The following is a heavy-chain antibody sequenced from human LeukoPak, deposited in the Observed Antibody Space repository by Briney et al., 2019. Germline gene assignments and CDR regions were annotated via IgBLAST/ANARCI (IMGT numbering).Heavy chain of an antibody. CDR2: IKQDGSEK. J-gene: IGHJ4*02. Sequence: PGGSLRLSCAASGFTFSSDWMSWVRQAPGKGLEWVANIKQDGSEKYYVDSVKGRFTISRDNAKNSVNLQMNRLRAEDTAVYYCARAGRTSKPTNYYDSSGYWSGIGYWGQGTLVTVSS. CDR3: ARAGRTSKPTNYYDSSGYWSGIGY. V-gene: IGHV3-7*01. CDR1: GFTFSSDW. D-gene: IGHD3-22*01.